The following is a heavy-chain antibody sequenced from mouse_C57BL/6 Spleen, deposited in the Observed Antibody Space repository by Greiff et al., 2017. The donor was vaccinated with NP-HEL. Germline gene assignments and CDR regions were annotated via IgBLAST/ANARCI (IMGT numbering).Heavy chain of an antibody. CDR2: ISYSGST. V-gene: IGHV3-1*01. Sequence: EVQLVESGPGMVKPSQSLSLTCTVTGYSITSGYDWHWIRHFPGNKLEWMGYISYSGSTNYNPSLKSRISITHDTSKNHFFLKLNSVTTEDTATYYCARGYSNYEGGAMDYWGQGTSVTVSS. D-gene: IGHD2-5*01. J-gene: IGHJ4*01. CDR3: ARGYSNYEGGAMDY. CDR1: GYSITSGYD.